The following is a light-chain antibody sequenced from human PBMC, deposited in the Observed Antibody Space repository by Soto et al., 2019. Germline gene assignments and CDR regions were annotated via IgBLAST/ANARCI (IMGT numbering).Light chain of an antibody. CDR1: SSDVGGYNY. J-gene: IGLJ2*01. CDR3: SSYTTSSTLVV. V-gene: IGLV2-14*01. CDR2: DVS. Sequence: QSALTQSASVSGSPGQSITISCTGTSSDVGGYNYVSWYQQHPGKAPKLMSYDVSNRPSGVSNRFSGSKSGNTASLTISGLQAEDEADYYCSSYTTSSTLVVFGGGTKLTVL.